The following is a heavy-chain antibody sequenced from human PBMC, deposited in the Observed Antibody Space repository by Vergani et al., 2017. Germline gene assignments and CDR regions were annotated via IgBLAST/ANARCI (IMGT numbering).Heavy chain of an antibody. CDR2: INPNSGGT. CDR1: GYTFTGYY. J-gene: IGHJ4*02. CDR3: ASPSRIVGATRLALDY. V-gene: IGHV1-2*04. Sequence: QVQLVQSGAEVKKPGASVKVSCTASGYTFTGYYMHWVRQAPGQGLEWMGWINPNSGGTNYAQKFQGWVTMTRDTSISTAYMGLSRLRSEDTAVYYCASPSRIVGATRLALDYWGQGTLVTVSS. D-gene: IGHD1-26*01.